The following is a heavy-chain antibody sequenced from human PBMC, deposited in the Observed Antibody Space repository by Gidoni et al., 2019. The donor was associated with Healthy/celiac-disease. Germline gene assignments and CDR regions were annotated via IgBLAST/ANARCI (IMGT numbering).Heavy chain of an antibody. CDR2: IIPILGIA. J-gene: IGHJ4*02. D-gene: IGHD3-22*01. CDR1: GGTFSSYT. Sequence: KKPGSSVKVSCKASGGTFSSYTISWVRQAPGQGLEWMGRIIPILGIANYAQKFQGRVTITAYKSTSTAYMELSSLRSEETYVYYCAIAYYYDSFDYWGQGTLVTVSS. V-gene: IGHV1-69*02. CDR3: AIAYYYDSFDY.